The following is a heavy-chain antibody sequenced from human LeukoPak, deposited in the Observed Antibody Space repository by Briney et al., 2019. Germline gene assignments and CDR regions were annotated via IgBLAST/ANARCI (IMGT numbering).Heavy chain of an antibody. D-gene: IGHD3-16*01. CDR1: GFTFSGYS. V-gene: IGHV3-21*01. Sequence: AGGSLRLSCAASGFTFSGYSMNWVRQAPGRGLEWVSSISSTSTYIDYADSVKGRFTISRDNAKNSLFLQMDSLRAEDTAVYYCARDPPSRGTRYFDYWGQGTLVTVSS. J-gene: IGHJ4*02. CDR3: ARDPPSRGTRYFDY. CDR2: ISSTSTYI.